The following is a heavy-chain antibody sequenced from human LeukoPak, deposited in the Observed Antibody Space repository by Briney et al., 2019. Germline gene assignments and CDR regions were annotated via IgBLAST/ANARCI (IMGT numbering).Heavy chain of an antibody. V-gene: IGHV3-30*18. CDR1: GFTFSAYY. Sequence: GGSLRLSCAASGFTFSAYYMHWVRQAPGKGLEWVALVSNDGGIKYYGASVRGRFTISRDNPENTLYLQMNSLRADDTAVYYCAKGGEQKTFRCGMDSWGEGTLVTVSS. J-gene: IGHJ4*02. D-gene: IGHD1/OR15-1a*01. CDR3: AKGGEQKTFRCGMDS. CDR2: VSNDGGIK.